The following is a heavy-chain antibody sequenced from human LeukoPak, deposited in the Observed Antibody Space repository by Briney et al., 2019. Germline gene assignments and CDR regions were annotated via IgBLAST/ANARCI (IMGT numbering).Heavy chain of an antibody. Sequence: GASVKVFCKASGYTFTGYYMHWVRQAPGQGLEWMGWINPNSGVANYAQKFQGRVTMTRDTSISTVYMELSRLRSDDTAVYYCARQGALVKGIDYWGQGTLVTVSS. V-gene: IGHV1-2*02. CDR1: GYTFTGYY. CDR2: INPNSGVA. D-gene: IGHD6-13*01. CDR3: ARQGALVKGIDY. J-gene: IGHJ4*02.